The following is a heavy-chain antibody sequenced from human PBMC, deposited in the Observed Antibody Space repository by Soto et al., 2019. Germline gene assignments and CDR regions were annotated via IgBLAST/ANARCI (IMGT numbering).Heavy chain of an antibody. Sequence: TGGSLRLSCAASGFTFSSYGMHWVRQAPGKGLEWVAVIWYDGSNKYYADSVKGRFTISRDNSKNTLYLQMNSLRAEDTAVYYCARGRLGSSWSDFDYWGQGTLVTVSS. V-gene: IGHV3-33*01. J-gene: IGHJ4*02. D-gene: IGHD6-13*01. CDR3: ARGRLGSSWSDFDY. CDR2: IWYDGSNK. CDR1: GFTFSSYG.